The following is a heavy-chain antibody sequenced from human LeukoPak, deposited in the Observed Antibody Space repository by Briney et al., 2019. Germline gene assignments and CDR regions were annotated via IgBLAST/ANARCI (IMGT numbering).Heavy chain of an antibody. D-gene: IGHD2-2*01. V-gene: IGHV3-74*01. J-gene: IGHJ4*02. CDR1: GFTFSSYW. Sequence: GGSLRLSCAASGFTFSSYWMHWVRQAPGMGLVWVSRINSDGTSTSYADSVKGRFTISRDNAKNTLYLQVNSLRAEDTAVYYCARVPHEGCSSTSCYRYFDYWGQGTLVTVSS. CDR2: INSDGTST. CDR3: ARVPHEGCSSTSCYRYFDY.